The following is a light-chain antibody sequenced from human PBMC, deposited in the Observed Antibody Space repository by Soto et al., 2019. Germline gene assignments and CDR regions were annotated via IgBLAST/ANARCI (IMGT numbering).Light chain of an antibody. CDR3: QQYNYWPPT. V-gene: IGKV3-15*01. CDR2: GAS. Sequence: EIVMTQSPGTLSVSPGERATLSCRASQSVRSNLAWYQQKPGQSPRLLIEGASTRATGIPATFSGSGSGTEFTLTISSLQSEDFAVYYCQQYNYWPPTFDQGTKVEIK. CDR1: QSVRSN. J-gene: IGKJ1*01.